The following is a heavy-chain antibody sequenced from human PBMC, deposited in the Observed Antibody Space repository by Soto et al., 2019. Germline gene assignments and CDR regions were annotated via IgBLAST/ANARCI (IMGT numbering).Heavy chain of an antibody. D-gene: IGHD6-13*01. CDR3: ARNPLPYYSSSWYFDY. J-gene: IGHJ4*02. Sequence: GGSLRLSCAASGFTFSSYGMHWVRQAPGKGLEWVAVISYDGSNKYYADSVKGRFTISRDNAKNSLYLQMNSLRAEDTAVYYCARNPLPYYSSSWYFDYWGQGTLVTVSS. V-gene: IGHV3-30*03. CDR2: ISYDGSNK. CDR1: GFTFSSYG.